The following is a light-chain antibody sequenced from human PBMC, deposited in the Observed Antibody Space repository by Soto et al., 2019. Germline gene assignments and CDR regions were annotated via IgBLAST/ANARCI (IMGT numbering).Light chain of an antibody. CDR2: GAS. V-gene: IGKV3-20*01. CDR3: QQYGRSPPYT. Sequence: EIVLTQSPGTLSLSPGERVTLSCRASQSVSSSHLAWYQQKPGQAPRLLIYGASSSATGTPDRFSGSGSGTDFTLTISRLEPEDFAVYYCQQYGRSPPYTFGQGTKLEIK. CDR1: QSVSSSH. J-gene: IGKJ2*01.